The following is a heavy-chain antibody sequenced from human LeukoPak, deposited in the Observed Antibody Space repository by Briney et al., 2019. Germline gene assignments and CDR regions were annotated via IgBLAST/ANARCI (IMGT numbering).Heavy chain of an antibody. CDR2: INHSGST. V-gene: IGHV4-34*01. J-gene: IGHJ5*02. D-gene: IGHD3-10*01. CDR1: GGSFSGYY. Sequence: PSETLSLTCAVYGGSFSGYYWSWIRQPPGKGLEWIGEINHSGSTNYNPSLKSRVTISVDTSKNQFSLKLSSVTAADTAVYYCARGLVGLVYYYGSGSYYNRWFDPWGQGTLVTVSS. CDR3: ARGLVGLVYYYGSGSYYNRWFDP.